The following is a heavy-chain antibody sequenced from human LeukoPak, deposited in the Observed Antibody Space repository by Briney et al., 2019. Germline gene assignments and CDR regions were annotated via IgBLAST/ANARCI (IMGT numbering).Heavy chain of an antibody. V-gene: IGHV1-8*01. CDR3: ARSMVRDRYYYYGMDV. Sequence: GASVKVSCKASGYTFTSYDINWVRQATGQGLEWMGWMNPNSGNTGYAQKFQGRVTMTRNTSISTAYMELSSLRSEDTAVYYCARSMVRDRYYYYGMDVWGQGTTVTVSS. CDR2: MNPNSGNT. CDR1: GYTFTSYD. J-gene: IGHJ6*02. D-gene: IGHD3-10*01.